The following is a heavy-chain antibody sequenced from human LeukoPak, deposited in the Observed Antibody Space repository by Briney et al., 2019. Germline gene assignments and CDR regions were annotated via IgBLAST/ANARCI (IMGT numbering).Heavy chain of an antibody. CDR2: IYSDGST. CDR3: ARAAIADIYFYGSGTIRGAFDI. CDR1: GFTVSSNY. J-gene: IGHJ3*02. V-gene: IGHV3-66*02. D-gene: IGHD3-10*01. Sequence: GGSLRLSCAASGFTVSSNYMNWVRQAPGKGLEWVSVIYSDGSTYYADSVRGRFTISRDNSKNTLYLQMNSLRPEDTAVYYCARAAIADIYFYGSGTIRGAFDIWGQGTMVTVSS.